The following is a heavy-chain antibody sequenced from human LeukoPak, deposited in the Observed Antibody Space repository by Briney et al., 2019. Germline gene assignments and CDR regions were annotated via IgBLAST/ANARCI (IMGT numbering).Heavy chain of an antibody. J-gene: IGHJ4*02. V-gene: IGHV3-74*01. CDR2: INSDGSST. D-gene: IGHD1-14*01. Sequence: GGSLRLSCAASGVTFSNCWMHWVRQAPGKGLVWVSRINSDGSSTTYADSVKGRFTISRDNAKNTLYLQMNSLRAEDTAVYFCARRYRSSSDYWGQGTLVAVSS. CDR3: ARRYRSSSDY. CDR1: GVTFSNCW.